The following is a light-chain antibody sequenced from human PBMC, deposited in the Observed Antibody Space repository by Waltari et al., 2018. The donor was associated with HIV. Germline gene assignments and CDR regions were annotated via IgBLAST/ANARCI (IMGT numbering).Light chain of an antibody. Sequence: QPVLTQPPSASASLGASVTLTCTLSSGYSNYKVDWYQQRPGKGHRFVMRVGTGGIVGSKGDGIPDRFSVLGSGLNRYLTIKNIQEEDESDYHCGADHGSGSNFVRVFGGGTKLTVL. CDR3: GADHGSGSNFVRV. CDR2: VGTGGIVG. V-gene: IGLV9-49*01. J-gene: IGLJ3*02. CDR1: SGYSNYK.